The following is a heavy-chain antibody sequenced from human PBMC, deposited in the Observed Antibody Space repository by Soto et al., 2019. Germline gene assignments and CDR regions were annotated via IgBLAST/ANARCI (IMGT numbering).Heavy chain of an antibody. D-gene: IGHD3-3*01. CDR2: INPSGGST. V-gene: IGHV1-46*01. Sequence: GPVKVSCKASGYTFTSYYMHWVRQAPGQGLEWMGIINPSGGSTSYAQKFQGRVTMTRDTSTSTVYMELSSLRSEDTAVYYCARRSYDFWSGSSPVYYYYYGMDVWGQGTTVTVSS. CDR1: GYTFTSYY. CDR3: ARRSYDFWSGSSPVYYYYYGMDV. J-gene: IGHJ6*02.